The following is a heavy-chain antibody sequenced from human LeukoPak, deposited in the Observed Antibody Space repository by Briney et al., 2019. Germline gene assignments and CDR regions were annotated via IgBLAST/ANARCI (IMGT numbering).Heavy chain of an antibody. Sequence: GGSLRLSCAASGFTFSAYAMNWVRQAPGKGLEWVSGVSGSGGSTYYADSVKGRFTISRDNSKNTLYLQMNSLRAEDTAVYYCAKDLWDSGSQAYFDYWGQGTLVTVSS. CDR3: AKDLWDSGSQAYFDY. D-gene: IGHD3-10*01. CDR2: VSGSGGST. V-gene: IGHV3-23*01. CDR1: GFTFSAYA. J-gene: IGHJ4*02.